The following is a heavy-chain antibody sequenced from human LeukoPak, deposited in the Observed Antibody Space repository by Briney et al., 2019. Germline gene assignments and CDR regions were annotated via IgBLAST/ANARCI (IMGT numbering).Heavy chain of an antibody. D-gene: IGHD2-15*01. Sequence: GGSLRLSCAASGFTFTSYSMNWVRQAPGKGLEWVSSISTSSSYIYYADSVKGRFTISRDNAKKSLYVQMNSLRAEDTAVYYCARDRIPDYWGQGTLVTVSS. CDR3: ARDRIPDY. J-gene: IGHJ4*02. CDR1: GFTFTSYS. V-gene: IGHV3-21*04. CDR2: ISTSSSYI.